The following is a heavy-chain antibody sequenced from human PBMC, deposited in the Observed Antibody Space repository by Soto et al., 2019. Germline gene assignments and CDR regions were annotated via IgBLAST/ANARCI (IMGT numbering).Heavy chain of an antibody. CDR3: TRGYYDSSGYYYVY. J-gene: IGHJ4*02. CDR1: GFTFGDYA. D-gene: IGHD3-22*01. Sequence: GGSLRLSCTASGFTFGDYAMSWVRQAPGKGLEWVGFIRSKAYGGTTEYAASVKGRFTISRDDSKSIAYLQMNSLKTEATAVYYCTRGYYDSSGYYYVYWGQGTLVTVSS. V-gene: IGHV3-49*04. CDR2: IRSKAYGGTT.